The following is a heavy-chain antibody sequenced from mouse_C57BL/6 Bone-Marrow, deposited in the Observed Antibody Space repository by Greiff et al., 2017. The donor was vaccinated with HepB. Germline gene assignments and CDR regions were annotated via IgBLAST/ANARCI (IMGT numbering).Heavy chain of an antibody. J-gene: IGHJ3*01. CDR3: ARHDYDED. CDR1: GFTFSDYY. Sequence: EVQLVESGGGLVQPGGSLKLSCAASGFTFSDYYMYWVRQTPEKRLEWVAYISNGGGSTYYPDTVKGRFTISRDNAKNTLYLQMSRLKSEDTAMYYCARHDYDEDWGQGTLVTVSA. CDR2: ISNGGGST. V-gene: IGHV5-12*01. D-gene: IGHD2-4*01.